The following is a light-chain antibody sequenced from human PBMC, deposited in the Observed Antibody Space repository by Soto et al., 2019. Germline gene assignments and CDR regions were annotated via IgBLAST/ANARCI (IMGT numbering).Light chain of an antibody. Sequence: QSVLTQPPSASGTPGQRVTISCSGSSSNIGSDTVNWYQQLPGTAPKLLIYNNNQRPSGVPDRFSGSKSGTSASLAISGLQSEDEAAYYCAAWDDRVNGVVFGGGTKLTVL. CDR1: SSNIGSDT. J-gene: IGLJ2*01. V-gene: IGLV1-44*01. CDR3: AAWDDRVNGVV. CDR2: NNN.